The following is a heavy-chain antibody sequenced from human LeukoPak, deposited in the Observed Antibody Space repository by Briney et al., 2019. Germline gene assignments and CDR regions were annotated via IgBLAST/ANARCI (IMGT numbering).Heavy chain of an antibody. V-gene: IGHV1-18*04. D-gene: IGHD3-22*01. CDR3: ARDFWNFDDSRGYYRDFDS. Sequence: ASVKVSCKASGYTLTGYYMHWVRLAPGQGLEWMGWIGRYAGDTYYAQKFQGRVTVTTDTSSSTAYMELRSLRSDDTAVYYCARDFWNFDDSRGYYRDFDSWGQGTLVTVSS. CDR1: GYTLTGYY. CDR2: IGRYAGDT. J-gene: IGHJ5*01.